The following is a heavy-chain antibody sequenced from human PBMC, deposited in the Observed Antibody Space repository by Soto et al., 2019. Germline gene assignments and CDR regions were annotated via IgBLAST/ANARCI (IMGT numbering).Heavy chain of an antibody. V-gene: IGHV1-69*12. CDR2: IIPIFGTA. Sequence: QVQLVQSGAEVKKPGSSVKVSCKASGGTFSSYAISWVRQAPGQGLEWMGGIIPIFGTANYAQKFQGRVTIXXEXSXXTAYMVLSSLRSEDTAVYYCASSLRFLEWSGWFDPWGQGTLVTVSS. D-gene: IGHD3-3*01. CDR1: GGTFSSYA. J-gene: IGHJ5*02. CDR3: ASSLRFLEWSGWFDP.